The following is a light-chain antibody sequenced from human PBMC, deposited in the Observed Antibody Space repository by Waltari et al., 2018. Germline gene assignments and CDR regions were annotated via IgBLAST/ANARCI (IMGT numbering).Light chain of an antibody. CDR3: SSYAGNYVA. Sequence: QSALTQPRSVSGSPGQSVTISCTGTRSDVGGYNFVSWYQQHPGTAPKLIISDVTKRPTGVPDRFSGSRSGNTASLTISGLQAEDEADDYCSSYAGNYVAFGGGTKLTVL. J-gene: IGLJ2*01. V-gene: IGLV2-11*01. CDR2: DVT. CDR1: RSDVGGYNF.